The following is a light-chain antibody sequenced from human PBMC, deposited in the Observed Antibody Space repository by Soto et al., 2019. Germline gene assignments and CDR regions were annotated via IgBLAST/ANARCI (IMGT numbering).Light chain of an antibody. J-gene: IGKJ2*01. CDR3: QQYENWLPFT. CDR2: GAS. V-gene: IGKV3D-15*01. CDR1: QSVSND. Sequence: EIVMTQSPATLSVSPGERATLSCRASQSVSNDLAWYQQKPGQAPRLLIYGASIRATDIPARFSGSGSGTDFTLTISSLQSEDFAVYYCQQYENWLPFTFGQGTKLEIK.